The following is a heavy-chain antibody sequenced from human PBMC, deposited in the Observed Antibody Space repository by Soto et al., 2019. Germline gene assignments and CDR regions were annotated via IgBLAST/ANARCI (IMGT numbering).Heavy chain of an antibody. J-gene: IGHJ3*02. CDR1: GGTFSSYA. CDR2: IIPIFGTA. Sequence: QVQLVQSGAEVKKPGSSVKVSCKASGGTFSSYAISWVRQAPGQGLEWMGGIIPIFGTANYAQKFQGRVTITADESTSTAYMELGSLRSEDTAVYYCARPGLDYYDSSGLAFDIWGQGTMVTVSS. V-gene: IGHV1-69*01. CDR3: ARPGLDYYDSSGLAFDI. D-gene: IGHD3-22*01.